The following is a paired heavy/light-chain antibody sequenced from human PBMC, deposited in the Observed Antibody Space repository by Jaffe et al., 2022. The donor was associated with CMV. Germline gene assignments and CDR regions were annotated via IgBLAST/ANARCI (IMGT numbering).Light chain of an antibody. V-gene: IGKV1-12*01. CDR3: QQANSFLPYT. Sequence: DIQMTQSPSSVSASVGDRVTITCRASQGISSWLAWYQQKPGKAPKLLIYAASSLQSGVPSRFSGSGSGTDFTLTISSLQPEDFATYYCQQANSFLPYTFGQGTKLEIK. CDR2: AAS. CDR1: QGISSW. J-gene: IGKJ2*01.
Heavy chain of an antibody. CDR2: IYWNDDK. V-gene: IGHV2-5*01. CDR3: AHWVYYDSSGYYLGDYFDY. Sequence: QITLKESGPTLVKPTQTLTLTCTFSGFSLSTSGVGVGWIRQPPGKALEWLALIYWNDDKRYSPSLKSRLTITKDTSKNQVVLTMTNMDPVDTATYYCAHWVYYDSSGYYLGDYFDYWGQGTLVTVSS. CDR1: GFSLSTSGVG. D-gene: IGHD3-22*01. J-gene: IGHJ4*02.